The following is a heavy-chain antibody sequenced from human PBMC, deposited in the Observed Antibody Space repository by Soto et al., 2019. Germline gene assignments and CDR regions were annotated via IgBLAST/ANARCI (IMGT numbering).Heavy chain of an antibody. Sequence: GGSLRLSCAASGFTFSAYAMHWVRQAPGKGLEWVALISYDSNNIQYGDSVKGRFTISRDNSKNTLYLEMNRLRAEDTAVYSCARGLYGGPEHWGQGALVPSPQ. J-gene: IGHJ4*02. D-gene: IGHD4-17*01. CDR2: ISYDSNNI. CDR1: GFTFSAYA. CDR3: ARGLYGGPEH. V-gene: IGHV3-30-3*01.